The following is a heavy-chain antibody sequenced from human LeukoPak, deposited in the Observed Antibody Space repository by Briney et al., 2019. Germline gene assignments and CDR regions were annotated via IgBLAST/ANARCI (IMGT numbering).Heavy chain of an antibody. CDR1: GFTFSNHW. J-gene: IGHJ4*02. V-gene: IGHV3-7*01. CDR2: IKQDGSEK. Sequence: GGSLRLSCAASGFTFSNHWMTWVRQAPGKGLEWVANIKQDGSEKDYVDSVKGRFTISRDNAKNSLYLQMNSLTAEDTAVYYCARESFAARRDWGQGTLVTVSS. CDR3: ARESFAARRD. D-gene: IGHD6-6*01.